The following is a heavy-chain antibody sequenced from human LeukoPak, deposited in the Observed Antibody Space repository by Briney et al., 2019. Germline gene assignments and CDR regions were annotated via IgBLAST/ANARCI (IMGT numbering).Heavy chain of an antibody. V-gene: IGHV3-48*04. CDR1: GFTFSSYN. CDR3: ARDGEAAGNMDY. D-gene: IGHD6-13*01. Sequence: GSLRLSCAASGFTFSSYNMDWVRQAPGKGLEWVSYISRSSNTIYYTDSVKGRFTISRDNTKNSLCLQMNSLRAEDTAVYYCARDGEAAGNMDYWGQGTLVTVSS. CDR2: ISRSSNTI. J-gene: IGHJ4*02.